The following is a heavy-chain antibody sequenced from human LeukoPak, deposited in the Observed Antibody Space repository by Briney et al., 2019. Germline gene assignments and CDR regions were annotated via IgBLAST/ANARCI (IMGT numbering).Heavy chain of an antibody. CDR1: GFTFSSYA. V-gene: IGHV3-23*01. Sequence: GGSLRLSCAASGFTFSSYAMSWVRQAPGKGLEWVSRITGSDGSTYYADSVKGRFTISRDNSKNTLYLQMISLRAEDTAVYYCAKDRYSNYGNWFDPWGQGTLVTVFS. CDR3: AKDRYSNYGNWFDP. J-gene: IGHJ5*02. D-gene: IGHD4-11*01. CDR2: ITGSDGST.